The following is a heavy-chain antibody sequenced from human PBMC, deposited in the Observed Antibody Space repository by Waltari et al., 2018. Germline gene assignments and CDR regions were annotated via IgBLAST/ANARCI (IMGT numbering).Heavy chain of an antibody. Sequence: APGQGLEWMGGIIPIFGTANYAQKFQGRVTITTDESTSTAYMELSSLRSEDTAVYYCAGPRGYSGYGLLYFDYWGQGTLVTVSS. CDR2: IIPIFGTA. CDR3: AGPRGYSGYGLLYFDY. D-gene: IGHD5-12*01. V-gene: IGHV1-69*05. J-gene: IGHJ4*02.